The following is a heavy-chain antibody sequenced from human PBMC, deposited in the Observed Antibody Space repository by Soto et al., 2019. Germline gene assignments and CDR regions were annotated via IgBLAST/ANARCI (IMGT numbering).Heavy chain of an antibody. CDR3: AKGRGAGGHFDY. D-gene: IGHD2-15*01. V-gene: IGHV3-23*01. CDR2: VSIGGST. J-gene: IGHJ4*02. CDR1: GFTFSSYA. Sequence: DAQLLESGGGLVQPEGSLRLSCAASGFTFSSYAMGWARQGPGKGLEWVAVVSIGGSTHYADSVRGRFTISRDNSKNTLSLQMNSLTAEDTAVYFCAKGRGAGGHFDYWGQGALVTVSS.